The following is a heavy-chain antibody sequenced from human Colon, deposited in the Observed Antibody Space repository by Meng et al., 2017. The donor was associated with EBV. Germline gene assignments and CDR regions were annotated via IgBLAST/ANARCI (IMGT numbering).Heavy chain of an antibody. CDR2: IIHGGSP. CDR3: ARRPTGIDY. D-gene: IGHD2-8*02. V-gene: IGHV4-34*12. CDR1: GGSLSGSY. Sequence: QVQLQRWGAGLLKPSETLSLPCAANGGSLSGSYWNWIRQPPGKGLEWIGEIIHGGSPSYNPSLKSRVTISIDTSKNQLSLMLSSVTAADTAVYYCARRPTGIDYWGQGTLVTVSS. J-gene: IGHJ4*02.